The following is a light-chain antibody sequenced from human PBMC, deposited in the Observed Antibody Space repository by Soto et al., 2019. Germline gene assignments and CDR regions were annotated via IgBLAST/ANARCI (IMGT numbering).Light chain of an antibody. CDR1: QDINSY. Sequence: IQLTQSPSSLSASVGDGVTITCRASQDINSYLAWYQQKPGKAPKLLIYTASTLQTGVPSGFSGAGSGTDFTLTINSPQPEDIATYYCQQLKSYPYTFGQGTKLEI. CDR3: QQLKSYPYT. CDR2: TAS. V-gene: IGKV1-9*01. J-gene: IGKJ2*01.